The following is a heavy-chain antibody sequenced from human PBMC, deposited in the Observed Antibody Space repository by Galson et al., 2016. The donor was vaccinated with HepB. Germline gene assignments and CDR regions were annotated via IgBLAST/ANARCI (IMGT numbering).Heavy chain of an antibody. Sequence: GKGLEWISHNSRENNRIDYADSVKGRFTVSRDNGKNSLYLQMNSLRVEDTAVYYCVGDHDWAFDYWGQGLLVTVSS. CDR3: VGDHDWAFDY. CDR2: NSRENNRI. V-gene: IGHV3-48*01. J-gene: IGHJ4*02. D-gene: IGHD3-9*01.